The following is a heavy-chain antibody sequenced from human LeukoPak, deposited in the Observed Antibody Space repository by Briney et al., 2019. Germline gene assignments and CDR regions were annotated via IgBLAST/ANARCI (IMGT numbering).Heavy chain of an antibody. J-gene: IGHJ4*02. Sequence: SETLSLTCAVYGGSFSGYYWSWIRQPPGKGLEWIGEINHSGSTNYNPSLKSRVTISVDTSKNQFSLKLSSVTAADTAVYYCARADNSRSCSVFDYWGQGPLVTVSS. CDR3: ARADNSRSCSVFDY. V-gene: IGHV4-34*01. CDR2: INHSGST. CDR1: GGSFSGYY. D-gene: IGHD6-13*01.